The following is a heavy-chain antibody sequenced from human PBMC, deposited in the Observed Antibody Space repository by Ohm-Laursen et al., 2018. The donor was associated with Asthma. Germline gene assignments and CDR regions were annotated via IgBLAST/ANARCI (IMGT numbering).Heavy chain of an antibody. D-gene: IGHD1-26*01. CDR3: ARDLAEVGATMNY. CDR2: ISYDGSNK. J-gene: IGHJ4*02. CDR1: GFTFSSYG. Sequence: SLRLSCAASGFTFSSYGMHWVRQAPGKGLEWVAVISYDGSNKYYADSVKGRFTISRDNAKNSLYLQMNSLRAEDTAVYYCARDLAEVGATMNYWGQGTLVTVSS. V-gene: IGHV3-30*03.